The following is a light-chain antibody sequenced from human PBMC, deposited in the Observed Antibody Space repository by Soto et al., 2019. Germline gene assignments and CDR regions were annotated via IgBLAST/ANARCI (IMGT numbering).Light chain of an antibody. CDR1: TGAVTNGHY. V-gene: IGLV7-46*01. CDR3: LLSYNGPYV. CDR2: DTT. Sequence: QAVVTQEPSLTVSPGGTVTLTCGSSTGAVTNGHYPYWFQQKPGQAPRTLIYDTTNRHSCTPARFSGSLLGGKAALTLSGAQPEDEDEYYCLLSYNGPYVFGTGTKVTVL. J-gene: IGLJ1*01.